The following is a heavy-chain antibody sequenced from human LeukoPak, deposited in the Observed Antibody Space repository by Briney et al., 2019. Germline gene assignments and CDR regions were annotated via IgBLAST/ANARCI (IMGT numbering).Heavy chain of an antibody. D-gene: IGHD3-3*01. J-gene: IGHJ4*02. CDR3: ARLVTIFGVVIDY. CDR2: IYYSGST. Sequence: SETLSLTCAVYGGSFSGYYWSWIRQPPGKGLEWIGSIYYSGSTYYNPSLKSRVTISVDASKNQFSLKLSSVTAADTAVYYCARLVTIFGVVIDYWGQGTLVTVSS. CDR1: GGSFSGYY. V-gene: IGHV4-34*01.